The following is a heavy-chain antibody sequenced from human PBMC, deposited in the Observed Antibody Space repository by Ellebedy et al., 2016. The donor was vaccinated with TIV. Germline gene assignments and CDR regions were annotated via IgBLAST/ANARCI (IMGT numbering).Heavy chain of an antibody. CDR1: GGSFSGYY. V-gene: IGHV4-34*01. CDR2: INHSGST. J-gene: IGHJ4*02. D-gene: IGHD2-2*03. CDR3: ARHPNAGWILSAIDY. Sequence: MPSETLSLTCAVYGGSFSGYYWSWIRQPPGKGLEWIGEINHSGSTNYNPSLKSRVTISVDTSKNQFSLKLSSVTAADTAVYYCARHPNAGWILSAIDYWGQGTLVTVSS.